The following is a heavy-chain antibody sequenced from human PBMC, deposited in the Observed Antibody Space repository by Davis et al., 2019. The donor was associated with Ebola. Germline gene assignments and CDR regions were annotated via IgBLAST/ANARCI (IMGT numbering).Heavy chain of an antibody. CDR2: ISSSSSYT. CDR1: GFTFRDYY. CDR3: ARDRGSSGMDV. Sequence: LSLTCAASGFTFRDYYMSWIRQAPGKGLEWVSYISSSSSYTNYADSVKGRFTISRDNAKNSLYLQMNSLRAEDTAVYYCARDRGSSGMDVWGQGTTVTVSS. D-gene: IGHD3-10*01. V-gene: IGHV3-11*06. J-gene: IGHJ6*02.